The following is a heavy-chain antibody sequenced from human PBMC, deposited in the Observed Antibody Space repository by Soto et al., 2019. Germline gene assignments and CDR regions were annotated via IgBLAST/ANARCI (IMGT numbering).Heavy chain of an antibody. J-gene: IGHJ4*02. CDR3: ARRGSGSYYDY. Sequence: EVQLLESGGGLVQPGGSLRLSCAASGFTFSSYAMRWVRQAPAKGLEWVSALSGSGGSTYYADSVKGRFTISRDNSKNSLYLQMNSLRAEDTAVYYCARRGSGSYYDYWGQGTLVTVSS. CDR1: GFTFSSYA. CDR2: LSGSGGST. V-gene: IGHV3-23*01. D-gene: IGHD1-26*01.